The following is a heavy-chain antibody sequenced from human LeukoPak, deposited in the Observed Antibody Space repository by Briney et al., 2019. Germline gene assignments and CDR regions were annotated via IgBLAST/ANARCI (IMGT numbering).Heavy chain of an antibody. D-gene: IGHD5-12*01. CDR1: GFNLMQYG. V-gene: IGHV3-23*05. CDR3: AKEPRENSGYYVSGWFDP. CDR2: IHPSGINT. J-gene: IGHJ5*02. Sequence: GESLRLSCVGSGFNLMQYGMMWVRQAPGKGLEWVSTIHPSGINTRHADSVKGRFTISRDNSKNTLYLQMNSLRADDTAVYYCAKEPRENSGYYVSGWFDPWGQGTLVTVSS.